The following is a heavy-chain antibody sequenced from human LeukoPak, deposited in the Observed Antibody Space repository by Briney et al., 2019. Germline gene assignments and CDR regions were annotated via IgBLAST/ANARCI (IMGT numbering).Heavy chain of an antibody. V-gene: IGHV4-59*01. CDR1: GGSISSYY. Sequence: KPSETLSLTCTVSGGSISSYYWNWIRQSPGKGLEWIGHIYYSGSTNYNPSLKSRVTISVDTSKNQFSLKLSSVTAADTAVYYCARNSSELHYSENTGHQYYHYMGVWGKGTTVTVSS. CDR2: IYYSGST. J-gene: IGHJ6*03. D-gene: IGHD3-22*01. CDR3: ARNSSELHYSENTGHQYYHYMGV.